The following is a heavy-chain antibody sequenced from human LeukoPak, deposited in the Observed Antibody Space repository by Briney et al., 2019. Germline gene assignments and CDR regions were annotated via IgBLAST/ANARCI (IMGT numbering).Heavy chain of an antibody. CDR1: GYTFTRYY. CDR3: ARDQSDYYDSSGYYCQSNAFDI. D-gene: IGHD3-22*01. CDR2: INPNSGGT. Sequence: ASVKVSCKASGYTFTRYYMHWVRQAPGQGLEWMGWINPNSGGTNYAQKFQGRVTMTRDTSISTAYMELSRLRSDDTAVYYCARDQSDYYDSSGYYCQSNAFDIWGQGTMVTVSS. J-gene: IGHJ3*02. V-gene: IGHV1-2*02.